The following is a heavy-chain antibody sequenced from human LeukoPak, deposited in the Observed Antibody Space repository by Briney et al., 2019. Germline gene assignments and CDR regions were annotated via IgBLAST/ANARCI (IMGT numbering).Heavy chain of an antibody. Sequence: GGSLRLSCAASGFTFSSYGMHWVRPAPGKGLEWVAHIRSDENYKHYADSVKGRFTISRDNSKNTVYVQMNSLRPEDTAVYYCAKDAHWSADHWGQGTLVTVSS. CDR3: AKDAHWSADH. D-gene: IGHD3-3*01. V-gene: IGHV3-30*02. CDR1: GFTFSSYG. J-gene: IGHJ5*02. CDR2: IRSDENYK.